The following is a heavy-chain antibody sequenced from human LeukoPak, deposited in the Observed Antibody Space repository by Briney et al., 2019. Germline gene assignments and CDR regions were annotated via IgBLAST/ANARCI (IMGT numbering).Heavy chain of an antibody. J-gene: IGHJ4*02. V-gene: IGHV1-18*01. CDR2: ISAYNGNT. Sequence: ASVKVSCKASGYTFTSYGISWVRQAPGQGLEWMGWISAYNGNTNYAQKLQGRVTMTTDTSTSTAYMELRSLRSDDTAVYYCARDSADITMIVVVIIAENRNLDYWGQGTLVTVSS. CDR1: GYTFTSYG. CDR3: ARDSADITMIVVVIIAENRNLDY. D-gene: IGHD3-22*01.